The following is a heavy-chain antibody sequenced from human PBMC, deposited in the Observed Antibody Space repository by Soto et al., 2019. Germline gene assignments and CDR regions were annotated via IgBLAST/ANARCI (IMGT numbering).Heavy chain of an antibody. Sequence: LSLTCTVSGGSISSSSYYWGWIRQPPGKGLEWIGSIYYSGSTYYNPSLKSRVTISVDTSKNQFSLKLSSVTAADTAVYYCKGDSGWLDPWGQGTLVTVSS. CDR3: KGDSGWLDP. D-gene: IGHD6-19*01. CDR2: IYYSGST. V-gene: IGHV4-39*01. CDR1: GGSISSSSYY. J-gene: IGHJ5*02.